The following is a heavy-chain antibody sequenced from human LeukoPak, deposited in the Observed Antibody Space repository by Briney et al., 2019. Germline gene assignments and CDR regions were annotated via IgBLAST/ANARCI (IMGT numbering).Heavy chain of an antibody. Sequence: PSETLSLTCAVYGGSFSGYYWSWIRQPPGKGLEWIGEINHSGSTKYNPSLKSRVTISEDTSKHQFSLKLSSVTAADTAVYYCARGRYSSSPVFDFWGQGTLVTVSS. CDR2: INHSGST. J-gene: IGHJ4*02. CDR3: ARGRYSSSPVFDF. D-gene: IGHD6-6*01. CDR1: GGSFSGYY. V-gene: IGHV4-34*01.